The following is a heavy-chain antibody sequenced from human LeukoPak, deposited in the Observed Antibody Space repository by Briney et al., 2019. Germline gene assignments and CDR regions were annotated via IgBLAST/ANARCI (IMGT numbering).Heavy chain of an antibody. J-gene: IGHJ6*03. CDR3: ARAALDILTGYYSDYYYYMDV. Sequence: ASVKVSCKASGYTFTSYYMHWVRQAPGQGLEWMGWINPNSGGTNYAQKFQGRVTMTRDTSISTAYKELSRLRSDDTAVYYCARAALDILTGYYSDYYYYMDVWGKGTTVTISS. V-gene: IGHV1-2*02. CDR1: GYTFTSYY. CDR2: INPNSGGT. D-gene: IGHD3-9*01.